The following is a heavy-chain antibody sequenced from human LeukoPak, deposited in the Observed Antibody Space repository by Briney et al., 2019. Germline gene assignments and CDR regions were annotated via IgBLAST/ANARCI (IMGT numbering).Heavy chain of an antibody. CDR3: ARVTPERLAHIVVVPAAIDY. Sequence: ASVKVSCKASGYTFTSYGISWVRQAPGQGLEWMGWISAYNGNTNYAQKLQGRVTMTTGTSTNTAYMELRSLRSDDTAVYYCARVTPERLAHIVVVPAAIDYWGQGTLVTVSS. D-gene: IGHD2-2*01. J-gene: IGHJ4*02. V-gene: IGHV1-18*01. CDR2: ISAYNGNT. CDR1: GYTFTSYG.